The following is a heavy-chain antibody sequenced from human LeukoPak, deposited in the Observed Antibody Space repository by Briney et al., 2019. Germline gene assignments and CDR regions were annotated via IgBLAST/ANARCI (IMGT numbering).Heavy chain of an antibody. V-gene: IGHV1-18*01. Sequence: ASVKVSCKASGYIFTNYGITWVRPAPGQGLEWMGWITAYNGNTKYAQNLQGRVALATDTSTSTAYMELRSLRSDDTAVYYCVRALYCSGGSCYDGALDYWGQGTLVTVSS. D-gene: IGHD2-15*01. CDR3: VRALYCSGGSCYDGALDY. CDR2: ITAYNGNT. J-gene: IGHJ4*02. CDR1: GYIFTNYG.